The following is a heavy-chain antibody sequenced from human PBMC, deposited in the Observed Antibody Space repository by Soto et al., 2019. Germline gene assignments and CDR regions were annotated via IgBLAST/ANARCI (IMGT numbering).Heavy chain of an antibody. CDR2: IWYDGSNK. CDR1: GFTFSSYG. D-gene: IGHD6-13*01. Sequence: QVQLVESGGGVVQPGRSLRLSCATSGFTFSSYGIHWVRQAPGKGLEWVSIIWYDGSNKYYADSVKGRFTISRDNSKNTVYLQMNSLRAEDTAVYYCATRGIAATDFDYWGQGTLVTVSS. J-gene: IGHJ4*02. CDR3: ATRGIAATDFDY. V-gene: IGHV3-33*01.